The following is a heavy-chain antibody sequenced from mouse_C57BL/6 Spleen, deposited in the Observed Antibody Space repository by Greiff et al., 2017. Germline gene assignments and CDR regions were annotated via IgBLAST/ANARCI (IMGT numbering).Heavy chain of an antibody. CDR3: ARSVYDYDGDYYAMDY. CDR2: IYPGDGDT. Sequence: VQLQQSGAELVKPGASVKISCKASGYAFSSYWMNWVKQRPGKGLEWIGQIYPGDGDTNYNGKFKGKATLTADKSSSTAYMQLSSLTSEDSAVYFCARSVYDYDGDYYAMDYWGQGTSVTVSS. CDR1: GYAFSSYW. V-gene: IGHV1-80*01. D-gene: IGHD2-4*01. J-gene: IGHJ4*01.